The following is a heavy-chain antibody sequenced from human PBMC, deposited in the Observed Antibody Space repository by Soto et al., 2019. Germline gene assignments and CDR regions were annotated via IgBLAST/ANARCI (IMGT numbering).Heavy chain of an antibody. CDR1: GYTFTNYG. CDR3: GSFQTYDILTGSSQSIAA. Sequence: GASEKVSCKASGYTFTNYGITWVRQAPGQGLEWMGWISNYNGKTNYAQILQGRVTMTTDTSTRTAYMELTSLRSDDTATYYYGSFQTYDILTGSSQSIAAWGQGTTFTVSS. J-gene: IGHJ6*02. V-gene: IGHV1-18*01. CDR2: ISNYNGKT. D-gene: IGHD3-9*01.